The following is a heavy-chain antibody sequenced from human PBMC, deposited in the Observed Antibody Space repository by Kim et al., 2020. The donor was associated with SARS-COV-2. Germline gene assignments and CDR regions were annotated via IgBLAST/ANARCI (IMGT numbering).Heavy chain of an antibody. J-gene: IGHJ5*02. D-gene: IGHD2-21*02. CDR3: VRDLHPHDLGDLTPWFDP. CDR2: IKPGSGNI. V-gene: IGHV1-3*01. CDR1: GYTFTTYA. Sequence: ASVKVSCKASGYTFTTYAMHWVRQAPGQRLEWMGWIKPGSGNIRYSEHFQDRITITRDTSATTTFLELTSLTSEDTAVYYCVRDLHPHDLGDLTPWFDPW.